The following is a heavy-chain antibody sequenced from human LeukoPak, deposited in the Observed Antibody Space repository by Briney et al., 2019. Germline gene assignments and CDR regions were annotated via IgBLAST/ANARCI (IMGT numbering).Heavy chain of an antibody. Sequence: ASVKVSCKTSEDDFTSNSITWIRQAPGQGLEWMGWINPNSGGTNYAQKFQGRVTMTRDTSISTAYMELSRLRSDDTAVYYCARLGYCSSTSCSGAFDIWGQGTMVTVSS. J-gene: IGHJ3*02. V-gene: IGHV1-2*02. CDR2: INPNSGGT. D-gene: IGHD2-2*01. CDR3: ARLGYCSSTSCSGAFDI. CDR1: EDDFTSNS.